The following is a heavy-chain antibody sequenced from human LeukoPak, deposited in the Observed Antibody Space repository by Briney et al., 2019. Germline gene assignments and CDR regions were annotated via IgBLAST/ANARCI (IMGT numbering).Heavy chain of an antibody. CDR3: ARHQSIAAASDAESYYYYYYMDV. V-gene: IGHV3-20*04. CDR1: GFTFSSYE. D-gene: IGHD6-13*01. J-gene: IGHJ6*03. CDR2: INWNGGST. Sequence: PGGSLRLSCAASGFTFSSYEMNWVRQAPGKGLEWVSGINWNGGSTGYADSVKGRFTISRDNAKNSLYLQMNSLRAEDTALYYCARHQSIAAASDAESYYYYYYMDVWGKGTTVTVSS.